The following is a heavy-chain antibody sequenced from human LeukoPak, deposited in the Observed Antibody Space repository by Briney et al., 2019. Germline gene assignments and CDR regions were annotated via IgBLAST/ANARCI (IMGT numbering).Heavy chain of an antibody. V-gene: IGHV4-4*07. CDR2: IYTSGST. D-gene: IGHD4-11*01. J-gene: IGHJ6*03. Sequence: SETLSLTCTASGGSISSYYWSWIRQPAGKGLEWIGRIYTSGSTNYNPSLKSRVTMSVDTSKNQFSLKLSSVTAADTAVYYCARARETTGSYYYYYYMDVWGKGTTVTVSS. CDR1: GGSISSYY. CDR3: ARARETTGSYYYYYYMDV.